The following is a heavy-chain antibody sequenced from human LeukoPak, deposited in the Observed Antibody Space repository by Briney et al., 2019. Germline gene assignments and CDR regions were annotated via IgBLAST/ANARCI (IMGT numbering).Heavy chain of an antibody. CDR2: ISSSGSYI. D-gene: IGHD5-18*01. J-gene: IGHJ6*02. CDR1: GFTFSSYS. V-gene: IGHV3-21*01. Sequence: GGSLRLSCAASGFTFSSYSMNWVRQAPGKGLEWVSSISSSGSYIYYADSVKGRFTISRDNAKNSLYLQMNSLRAEDTAVYCCARVKMGPPSWIQLWLSSYYYGMDVWGQGTTVTVSS. CDR3: ARVKMGPPSWIQLWLSSYYYGMDV.